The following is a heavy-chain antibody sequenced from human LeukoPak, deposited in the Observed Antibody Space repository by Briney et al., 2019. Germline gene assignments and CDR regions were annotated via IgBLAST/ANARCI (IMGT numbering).Heavy chain of an antibody. CDR3: AKLTLRPDYYFDY. CDR2: ISYDGSNK. CDR1: GFTFSSYS. Sequence: PGGSLRLSCAASGFTFSSYSMNWVRQAPGKGLEWVAVISYDGSNKYYADSVKGRFTISRDNSKNTLYLQMNSLRAEDTAVYYCAKLTLRPDYYFDYWGQGTLVTVSS. D-gene: IGHD6-6*01. J-gene: IGHJ4*02. V-gene: IGHV3-30*18.